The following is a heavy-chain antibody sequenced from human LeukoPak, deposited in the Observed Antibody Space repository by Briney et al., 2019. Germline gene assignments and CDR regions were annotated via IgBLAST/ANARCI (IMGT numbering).Heavy chain of an antibody. D-gene: IGHD1-14*01. J-gene: IGHJ6*02. Sequence: SVKVSCKASGGTFSSYAISWVRQAPGQGLEWMGGIIPIFGTANYAQKFQGRVTITADESTSTAYMELSSLRSEDTAVYYCARLERFNHYYYGMDVWGQGTTVTVSS. CDR1: GGTFSSYA. CDR3: ARLERFNHYYYGMDV. V-gene: IGHV1-69*13. CDR2: IIPIFGTA.